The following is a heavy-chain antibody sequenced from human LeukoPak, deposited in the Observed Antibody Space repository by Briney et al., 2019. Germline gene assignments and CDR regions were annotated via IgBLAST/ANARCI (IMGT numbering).Heavy chain of an antibody. Sequence: SETLSLTCTVSGGSISSYYWSWIRQPAGKGLEWIGRIYTSGSTNYNPSLKSRVTMSVDTSKNQFSLKLSSVTAADTAVYYCARDKSRTYGSADAFDIWGQGTMVTVSP. D-gene: IGHD3-10*01. CDR2: IYTSGST. V-gene: IGHV4-4*07. CDR3: ARDKSRTYGSADAFDI. CDR1: GGSISSYY. J-gene: IGHJ3*02.